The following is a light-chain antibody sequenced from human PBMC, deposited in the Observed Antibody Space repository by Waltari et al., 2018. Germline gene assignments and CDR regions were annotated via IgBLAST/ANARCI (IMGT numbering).Light chain of an antibody. J-gene: IGKJ1*01. V-gene: IGKV3-20*01. CDR2: DAS. CDR1: QSISRP. CDR3: QQYVSLPAT. Sequence: EIMLTQSPGTLSLSPGERATLSCRASQSISRPLAWYQQKPGQAPRLLIYDASTRATGIPARFSGSGSGTDFSLTISRLEPEDSAVYYCQQYVSLPATFGQGTKVEIK.